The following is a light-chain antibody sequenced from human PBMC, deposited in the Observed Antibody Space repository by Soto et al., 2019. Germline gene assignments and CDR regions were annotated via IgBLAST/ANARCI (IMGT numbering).Light chain of an antibody. V-gene: IGKV3-15*01. CDR2: GAS. Sequence: ETVMTQSAATLSVSPGERAIVSYRASQSVSTNLAWFQQKPGQAPRLLIYGASIRATDIPARFSGSGSGTEFTLTISSLQSEDFAVYYCHQYHNWPRAFGQGTKVEIK. J-gene: IGKJ1*01. CDR3: HQYHNWPRA. CDR1: QSVSTN.